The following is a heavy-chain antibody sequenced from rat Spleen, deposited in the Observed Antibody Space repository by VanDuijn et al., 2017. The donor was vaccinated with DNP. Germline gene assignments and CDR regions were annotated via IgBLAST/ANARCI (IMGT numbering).Heavy chain of an antibody. Sequence: QVQLKESGPGLVKPSETLSLTCTVSGFSLTSYHVSWVRQSPGKGLEWMGIIWGHGNTDYNSALKSRLSINRDTSKSQVFLEMNSLQTEDMATYYCVRGDWAHWGQGVLVTVSS. CDR2: IWGHGNT. D-gene: IGHD4-6*01. V-gene: IGHV2S75*01. CDR3: VRGDWAH. CDR1: GFSLTSYH. J-gene: IGHJ2*01.